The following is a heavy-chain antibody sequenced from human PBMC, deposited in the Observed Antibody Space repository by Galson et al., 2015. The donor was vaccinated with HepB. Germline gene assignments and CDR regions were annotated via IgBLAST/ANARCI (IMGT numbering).Heavy chain of an antibody. CDR3: ARGGDYDILTGYDY. D-gene: IGHD3-9*01. CDR2: INWNGGST. J-gene: IGHJ4*02. CDR1: GFTFDDYG. Sequence: SLRLSCAASGFTFDDYGMSWVRQAPGKGLEWVSGINWNGGSTGYVDSVKGRFTISRDNAKNSLYLQMNSLRAEDTALYYCARGGDYDILTGYDYWGQGTLVTVSS. V-gene: IGHV3-20*04.